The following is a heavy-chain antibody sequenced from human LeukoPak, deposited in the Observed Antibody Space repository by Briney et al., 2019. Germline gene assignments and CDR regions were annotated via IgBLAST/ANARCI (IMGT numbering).Heavy chain of an antibody. CDR2: SDPEDGET. CDR3: ATDLACSSTSCYLTNY. CDR1: GYTLTELS. V-gene: IGHV1-24*01. J-gene: IGHJ4*02. D-gene: IGHD2-2*01. Sequence: ASVKVSCKVSGYTLTELSMHWVRQAPGKGLEWMGGSDPEDGETIYAQKFQGRVTMTEDTSTDTAYMELSSLRSEDTAVYYRATDLACSSTSCYLTNYWGQGTLVTVSS.